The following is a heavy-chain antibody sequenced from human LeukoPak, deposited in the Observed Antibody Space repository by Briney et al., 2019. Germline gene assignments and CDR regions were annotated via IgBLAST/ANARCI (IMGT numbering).Heavy chain of an antibody. V-gene: IGHV4-39*07. CDR1: GGSISSCSYY. D-gene: IGHD3-22*01. CDR2: IYYSGST. J-gene: IGHJ4*02. CDR3: ARGAPSYYDSSGYGY. Sequence: SETLSLTCTVSGGSISSCSYYWGWIRQPPGKGLEWIGSIYYSGSTYYNPSLKSRVTISVDTSKNQFSLKLSSVTAADTAVYYCARGAPSYYDSSGYGYWGQGTLVTVSS.